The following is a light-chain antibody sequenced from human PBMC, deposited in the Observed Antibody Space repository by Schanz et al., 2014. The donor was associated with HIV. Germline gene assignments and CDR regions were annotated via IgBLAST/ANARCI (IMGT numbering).Light chain of an antibody. CDR2: EAS. CDR1: QSISNW. CDR3: QQYYSYPWT. J-gene: IGKJ1*01. V-gene: IGKV1-5*01. Sequence: DIQMTQSPSTLSASVGDRVSISCRASQSISNWLAWYQQKPGKAPDLLIYEASILETGVPSRFSGSGSGTEFTLTISSLQPDDFATYSCQQYYSYPWTFGQGTKVEIK.